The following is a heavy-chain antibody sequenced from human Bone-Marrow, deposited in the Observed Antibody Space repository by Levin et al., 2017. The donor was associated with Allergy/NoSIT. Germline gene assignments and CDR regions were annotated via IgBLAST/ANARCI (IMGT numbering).Heavy chain of an antibody. J-gene: IGHJ1*01. V-gene: IGHV3-13*04. Sequence: GGSLRLSCAASGFTFSSHDMHWVRQATGKGLEWVSAIGTVGDTYYPGSVKGRFTISRDNAKNSWYLQMNSLGAGDTAVYDCARGGGTENREYFQHWGQGTLVTVSS. CDR1: GFTFSSHD. CDR2: IGTVGDT. D-gene: IGHD2-15*01. CDR3: ARGGGTENREYFQH.